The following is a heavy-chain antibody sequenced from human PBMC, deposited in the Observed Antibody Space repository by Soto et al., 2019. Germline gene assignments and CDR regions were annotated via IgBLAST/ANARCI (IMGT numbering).Heavy chain of an antibody. V-gene: IGHV3-7*01. CDR1: GFTFSSYW. Sequence: GGSLRLSCAASGFTFSSYWMSWVRQAPGKGLEWVANIKQDGSEKYYVDSVKGRFTISRDNAKNSLYLQMNSLRAEDTAVYYCAREPGAGGFDAFDIWGQGTMVTVSS. D-gene: IGHD5-12*01. CDR3: AREPGAGGFDAFDI. CDR2: IKQDGSEK. J-gene: IGHJ3*02.